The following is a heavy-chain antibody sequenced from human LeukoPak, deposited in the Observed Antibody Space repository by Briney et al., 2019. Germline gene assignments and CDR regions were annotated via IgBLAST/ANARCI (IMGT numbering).Heavy chain of an antibody. V-gene: IGHV4-4*02. D-gene: IGHD4-23*01. CDR1: GASIRSGSW. CDR2: VYHSGST. CDR3: ARVDYGGNLDY. J-gene: IGHJ4*02. Sequence: PSGTLSLTCAVSGASIRSGSWWSWVRQFPGKGLEWIGEVYHSGSTTYNASLKNRVTISVDTSKNHFSLKLTSVTAADTAVYYCARVDYGGNLDYWGQGTLVTVSS.